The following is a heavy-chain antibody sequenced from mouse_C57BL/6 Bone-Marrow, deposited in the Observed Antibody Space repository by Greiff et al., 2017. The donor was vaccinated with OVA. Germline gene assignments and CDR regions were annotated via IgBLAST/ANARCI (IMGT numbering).Heavy chain of an antibody. CDR1: GYTFTSYW. D-gene: IGHD2-4*01. Sequence: VQLQQPGAELVKPGASVKLSCKASGYTFTSYWMQWVKQRPGQGLEWIGEIDPSDSYTNYNQKFKGKATLTVDTSSSTAYMQLSSLTSEDAAVYYCARGDDFVDYWGQGTTLTVSS. CDR2: IDPSDSYT. CDR3: ARGDDFVDY. J-gene: IGHJ2*01. V-gene: IGHV1-50*01.